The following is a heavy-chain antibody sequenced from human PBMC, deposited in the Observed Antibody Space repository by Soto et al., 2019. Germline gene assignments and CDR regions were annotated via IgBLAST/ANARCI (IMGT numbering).Heavy chain of an antibody. CDR1: GGPFSSTSHY. CDR2: VYYGGST. CDR3: ARNHIFYDGSGNRGWFDP. V-gene: IGHV4-39*01. J-gene: IGHJ5*02. D-gene: IGHD3-22*01. Sequence: QLQRQESGPGLVKTSETLSLTCTVSGGPFSSTSHYWGWIRQPPGKGLEWIGSVYYGGSTYYTPSLKRRVHIAVDTSKKQFSLKLNSVTAADTAVYYCARNHIFYDGSGNRGWFDPWGQGTLVTVSS.